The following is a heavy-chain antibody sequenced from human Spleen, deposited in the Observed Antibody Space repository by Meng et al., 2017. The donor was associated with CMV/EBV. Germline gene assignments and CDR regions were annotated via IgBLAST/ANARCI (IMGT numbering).Heavy chain of an antibody. CDR3: AHRSDYDFWSGPPTARWFDP. CDR2: IYWDDDK. Sequence: QITLKESGPTLVKPXXXXTXAXTFXGFSLSTSGVGVGWTRQPPGKALEWLALIYWDDDKRYSPSLKSRLTITKDTSKNQVVLTMTNMDPVDTATYYCAHRSDYDFWSGPPTARWFDPWGQGTLVTVSS. CDR1: GFSLSTSGVG. V-gene: IGHV2-5*02. J-gene: IGHJ5*02. D-gene: IGHD3-3*01.